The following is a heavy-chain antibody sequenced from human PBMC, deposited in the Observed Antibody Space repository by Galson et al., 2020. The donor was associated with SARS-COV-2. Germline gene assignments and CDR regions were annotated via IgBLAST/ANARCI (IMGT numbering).Heavy chain of an antibody. CDR1: AYSISSSDW. Sequence: SETLSLTCAVSAYSISSSDWWGWIRQPPGKGLEWIGYMYYSGSIHYNPSLKSRVTMSVDTSKNQFSLKLSSVTAVDTAVYYCARSRLPYYYDSSRGAFDIWGQGTMVTVSS. V-gene: IGHV4-28*05. J-gene: IGHJ3*02. D-gene: IGHD3-22*01. CDR2: MYYSGSI. CDR3: ARSRLPYYYDSSRGAFDI.